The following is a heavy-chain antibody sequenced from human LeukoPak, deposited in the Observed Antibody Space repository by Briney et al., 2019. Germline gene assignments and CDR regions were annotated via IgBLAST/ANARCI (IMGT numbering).Heavy chain of an antibody. J-gene: IGHJ4*02. D-gene: IGHD6-19*01. V-gene: IGHV3-23*01. Sequence: GGSLRLSCAASGFTFSSYAMSWVRQAPGKGLEWVSAISGSGGSTYYADSVKGRFTISRDNSKNTLYLQMNSLRAEDTAVYYCARAEDGSGWYSDYWGQGTLVTVSS. CDR2: ISGSGGST. CDR1: GFTFSSYA. CDR3: ARAEDGSGWYSDY.